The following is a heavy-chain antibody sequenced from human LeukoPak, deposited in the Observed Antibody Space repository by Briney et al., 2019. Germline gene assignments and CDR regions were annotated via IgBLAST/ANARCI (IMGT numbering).Heavy chain of an antibody. CDR3: ARAYGDNDY. D-gene: IGHD4-17*01. Sequence: PSETLSLTCAVYGGSFSGYYWSWIRQPPGKGLEWIGEINHSGSTNYNPSLKSRVTISVDTSKNQFSLKLSSVTAADTAVYYCARAYGDNDYWGQGTLVTVSS. CDR2: INHSGST. J-gene: IGHJ4*02. CDR1: GGSFSGYY. V-gene: IGHV4-34*01.